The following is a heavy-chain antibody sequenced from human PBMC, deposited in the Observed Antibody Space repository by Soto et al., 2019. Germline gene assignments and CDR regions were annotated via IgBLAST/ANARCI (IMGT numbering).Heavy chain of an antibody. J-gene: IGHJ4*01. CDR1: GGSISSYY. V-gene: IGHV4-59*01. CDR3: ARTAGDENFDY. Sequence: SETLSLTCTVSGGSISSYYWSWIRQPPGKGLEWIGYIYYSGSTNYNPSLKSRVTISVDTSKNQFSLKLSSVTAADTAVYYCARTAGDENFDYWGHGTLVNVSS. D-gene: IGHD6-13*01. CDR2: IYYSGST.